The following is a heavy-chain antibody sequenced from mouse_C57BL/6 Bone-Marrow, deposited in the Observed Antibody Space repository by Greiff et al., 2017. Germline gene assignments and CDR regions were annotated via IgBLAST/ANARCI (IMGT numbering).Heavy chain of an antibody. J-gene: IGHJ2*01. Sequence: QVQLQQPGAELVKPGASVKLSCKASGYTFTSYWMHWVKQRPGQGLEWIGMIHPNSGSTNYNEKFKSKATLTVDKSSSTAYMQLSSLTSEDSAVYCCAREEGCAYYFDYWGQGTTLTVSS. CDR2: IHPNSGST. D-gene: IGHD3-3*01. CDR3: AREEGCAYYFDY. V-gene: IGHV1-64*01. CDR1: GYTFTSYW.